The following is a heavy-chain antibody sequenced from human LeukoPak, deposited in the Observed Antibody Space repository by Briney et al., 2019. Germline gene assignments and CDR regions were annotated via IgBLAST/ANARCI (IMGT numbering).Heavy chain of an antibody. CDR1: GASVNDYF. Sequence: SETLSLSCSVSGASVNDYFWNWIRQPPRRGLEWIGHVYSDGTTEYSPSLKGRVTISLDPSNNQVSLSLTSSTAADTAIYYCAREIVLMMSDVASPYYMDVWGRGITVTVAS. J-gene: IGHJ6*03. CDR2: VYSDGTT. D-gene: IGHD3-16*01. CDR3: AREIVLMMSDVASPYYMDV. V-gene: IGHV4-59*02.